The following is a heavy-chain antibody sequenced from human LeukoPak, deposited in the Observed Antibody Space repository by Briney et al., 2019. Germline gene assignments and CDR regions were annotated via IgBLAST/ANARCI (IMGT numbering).Heavy chain of an antibody. CDR1: GYTFTGYY. D-gene: IGHD4-17*01. Sequence: GASVKVSCKASGYTFTGYYMHWVRQAPGQGLEWMGWINPNSGGTNYAQKFQGRVTMTRDTSISTAYMELSRLRSDDTAVYYCAREAAYGDYAADAFDIWGQGTMVTVSS. V-gene: IGHV1-2*02. J-gene: IGHJ3*02. CDR2: INPNSGGT. CDR3: AREAAYGDYAADAFDI.